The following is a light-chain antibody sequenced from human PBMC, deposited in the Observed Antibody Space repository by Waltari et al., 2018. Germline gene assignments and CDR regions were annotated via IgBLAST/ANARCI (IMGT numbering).Light chain of an antibody. CDR2: DAS. J-gene: IGKJ5*01. V-gene: IGKV3-11*01. CDR3: QQRSNWPIT. CDR1: QSVSSY. Sequence: EMVLTQSQATVPLSQGEGDTLSCRASQSVSSYLAWYQQKPGQAPRLLIYDASNRATGIPARFSGSGSGTDFTLTISSLEPEDFAVYYCQQRSNWPITFGQGTRLEIK.